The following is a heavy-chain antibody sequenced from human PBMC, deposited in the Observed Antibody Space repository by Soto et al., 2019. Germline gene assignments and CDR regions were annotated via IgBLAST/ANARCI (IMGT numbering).Heavy chain of an antibody. D-gene: IGHD3-9*01. J-gene: IGHJ6*02. CDR2: IYHSGST. Sequence: PSETLSLTCAVSGGSISSSNWWSWVRQPPGKGLEWIGEIYHSGSTNYNPSLKSRVTISVDKSKNQFSLKLSSVTAADTAVYYCASVEPYYDILTGYIYYYYGMDVWGQGTTVTVSS. CDR3: ASVEPYYDILTGYIYYYYGMDV. V-gene: IGHV4-4*02. CDR1: GGSISSSNW.